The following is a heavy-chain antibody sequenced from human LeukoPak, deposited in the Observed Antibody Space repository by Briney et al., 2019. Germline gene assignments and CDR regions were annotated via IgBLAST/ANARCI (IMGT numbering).Heavy chain of an antibody. CDR1: GYTFTSYY. D-gene: IGHD1-1*01. Sequence: ASVKVSCKASGYTFTSYYMHWVRQAPGQGLEWMGIINPRGGTTTYVQKFQGRVTMTRDTSTSTVYMVLSSLRSVDTAVYYCAISTADFDYWGQGTLVTVSS. V-gene: IGHV1-46*01. CDR3: AISTADFDY. J-gene: IGHJ4*02. CDR2: INPRGGTT.